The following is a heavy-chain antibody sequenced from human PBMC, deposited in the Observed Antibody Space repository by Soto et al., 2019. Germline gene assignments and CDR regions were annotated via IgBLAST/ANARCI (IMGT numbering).Heavy chain of an antibody. CDR2: GG. J-gene: IGHJ4*02. CDR1: GFSLSTSGRT. D-gene: IGHD6-13*01. V-gene: IGHV2-5*01. Sequence: QITLKESGPTLVKPTETLTLTCSASGFSLSTSGRTLGWIRQPPGKDPEWLALGGQYSPSLQSRVTFTKDTSKNQVVLTLTDMDPADTATYYCTLRQDSSRGPIYWGQGILVTVSS. CDR3: TLRQDSSRGPIY.